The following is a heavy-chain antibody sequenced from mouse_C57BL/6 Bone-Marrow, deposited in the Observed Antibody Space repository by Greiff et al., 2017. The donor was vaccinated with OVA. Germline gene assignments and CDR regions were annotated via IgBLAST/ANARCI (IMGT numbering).Heavy chain of an antibody. Sequence: EVNVVESGGDLVKPGGSLKLSCAASGFTFSSYGMSWVRQTPDKRLEWVATISSGGSYTYYPDSVKGRFTISRDNAKNTLYLQMSSLKSEDTAMYYCARHENYYGSSYGYWGQGTTLTVSS. CDR2: ISSGGSYT. J-gene: IGHJ2*01. CDR1: GFTFSSYG. CDR3: ARHENYYGSSYGY. D-gene: IGHD1-1*01. V-gene: IGHV5-6*01.